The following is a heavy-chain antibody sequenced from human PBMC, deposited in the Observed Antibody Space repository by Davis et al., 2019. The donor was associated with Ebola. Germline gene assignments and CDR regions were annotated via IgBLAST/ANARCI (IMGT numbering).Heavy chain of an antibody. J-gene: IGHJ4*02. V-gene: IGHV3-48*02. Sequence: GESLKISCAASGFTFSSYSMNWVRQAPGKGLEWVSYISSSSSIIYYADSVKGRFTISRDNAKNSLYLQMNSLGDEDTAVYYCARDHSGSHYGAYYFDFWGQGTLVTVSS. CDR3: ARDHSGSHYGAYYFDF. D-gene: IGHD1-26*01. CDR2: ISSSSSII. CDR1: GFTFSSYS.